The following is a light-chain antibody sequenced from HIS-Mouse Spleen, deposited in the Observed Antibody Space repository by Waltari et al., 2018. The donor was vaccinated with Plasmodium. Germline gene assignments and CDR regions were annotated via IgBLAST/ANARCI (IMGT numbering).Light chain of an antibody. V-gene: IGLV3-10*01. CDR1: ALPKKY. J-gene: IGLJ3*02. CDR2: EDS. CDR3: YSTDSSGNHRV. Sequence: SYELTQPPSVSVSPGQTARITCSGDALPKKYAYWYQQKSGQAPVLAIYEDSKRPAGSPERFSGSSSGTMATWTISGAQVEDEADYYCYSTDSSGNHRVFGGGTKLTVL.